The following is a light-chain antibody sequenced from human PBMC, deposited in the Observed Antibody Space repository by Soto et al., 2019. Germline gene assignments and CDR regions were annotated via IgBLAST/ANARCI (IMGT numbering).Light chain of an antibody. Sequence: EIVLTQSPGTLSLSPGERATLSCRASKSVSSSYLAWYQQKPGQAPRLLIYGVSSRATGIPDRFSGSGSGTDFTLTISRLEPEDFAVYYCQQYGSSPWTFGQGTKVEIK. CDR1: KSVSSSY. V-gene: IGKV3-20*01. CDR3: QQYGSSPWT. CDR2: GVS. J-gene: IGKJ1*01.